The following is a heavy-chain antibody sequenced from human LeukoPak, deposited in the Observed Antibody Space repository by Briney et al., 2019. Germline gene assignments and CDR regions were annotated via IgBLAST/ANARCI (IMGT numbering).Heavy chain of an antibody. CDR2: ISAYNGNT. Sequence: ASVKVSCKASGYTFTSYGISWVRQAPGQGLEWMGWISAYNGNTNYAQKLQGRVTMTTDTSTSTAYMELRSLRSDDTAVYYCAREREGLGEFPFDYWGQGTLVTVSS. J-gene: IGHJ4*02. CDR1: GYTFTSYG. V-gene: IGHV1-18*04. D-gene: IGHD3-10*01. CDR3: AREREGLGEFPFDY.